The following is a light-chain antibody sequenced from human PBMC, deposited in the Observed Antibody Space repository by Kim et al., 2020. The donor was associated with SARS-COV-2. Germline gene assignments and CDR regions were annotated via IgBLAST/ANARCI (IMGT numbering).Light chain of an antibody. CDR2: GAS. Sequence: SWAPGERATLSCRASQSVSTYLAWYQQKPGQAPRLLIYGASNRATGFPARFRGSGSGTDFTLTISSLEPEDFAVYYCQQRSISLTFGGGTKVDIK. V-gene: IGKV3-11*01. CDR3: QQRSISLT. CDR1: QSVSTY. J-gene: IGKJ4*01.